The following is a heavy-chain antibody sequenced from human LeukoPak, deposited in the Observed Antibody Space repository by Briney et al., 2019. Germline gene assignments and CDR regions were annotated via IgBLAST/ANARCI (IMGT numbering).Heavy chain of an antibody. V-gene: IGHV4-59*01. CDR1: GGSFSGYY. CDR3: ARAWDTAYLNY. D-gene: IGHD5-18*01. CDR2: IYYSGST. J-gene: IGHJ4*02. Sequence: SETLSLTCAVYGGSFSGYYWSWIRQPPGKGLEWIGYIYYSGSTNYNPSLKSRVTISVDTSKNQFSLKLSSVTAADTAVYYCARAWDTAYLNYWGQGTLVTVSS.